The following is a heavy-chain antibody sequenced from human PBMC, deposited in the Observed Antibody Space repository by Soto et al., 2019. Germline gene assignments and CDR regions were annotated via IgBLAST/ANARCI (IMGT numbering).Heavy chain of an antibody. Sequence: AGSLRLSCAASGFNVNSDYMNWVRQTPGKGLEWVASIYSGETTYYADSVRGRFTISSDKSKNTLYFQLSSLRIEDTAVYYCTRDGRGLGRLSLFEYWGQGVLVTV. D-gene: IGHD2-21*02. J-gene: IGHJ4*02. V-gene: IGHV3-53*01. CDR3: TRDGRGLGRLSLFEY. CDR1: GFNVNSDY. CDR2: IYSGETT.